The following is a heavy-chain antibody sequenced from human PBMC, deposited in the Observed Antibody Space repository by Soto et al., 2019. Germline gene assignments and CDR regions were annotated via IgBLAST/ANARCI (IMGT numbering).Heavy chain of an antibody. CDR1: GGSVSSGSYY. V-gene: IGHV4-61*01. J-gene: IGHJ5*02. CDR2: IYYSGST. Sequence: PSETLSLTCTVSGGSVSSGSYYWSWIRQPPGKGLEWIGYIYYSGSTNYNPSLKSRVTISVDTSKNQFSLKLSSVTAADTAVYYCARGPGIAAAGVWWFDPWGQGTLVTVSS. CDR3: ARGPGIAAAGVWWFDP. D-gene: IGHD6-13*01.